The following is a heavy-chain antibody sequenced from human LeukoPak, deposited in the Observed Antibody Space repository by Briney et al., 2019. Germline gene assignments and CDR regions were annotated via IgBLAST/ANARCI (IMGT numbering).Heavy chain of an antibody. V-gene: IGHV3-53*01. Sequence: PGGSLRLSCAASGFTVSSNYMSWVRQAPGKGLEWVSVIYSGGSTYYADSVKGRFTISRDNSKNTLYLQMNSLRAEDTAVYHCARCWLYCSGGSCYLDAFDIWGQGTMVTVSS. CDR3: ARCWLYCSGGSCYLDAFDI. CDR1: GFTVSSNY. J-gene: IGHJ3*02. D-gene: IGHD2-15*01. CDR2: IYSGGST.